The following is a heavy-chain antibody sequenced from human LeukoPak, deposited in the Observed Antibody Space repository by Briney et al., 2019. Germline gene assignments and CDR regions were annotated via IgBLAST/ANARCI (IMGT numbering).Heavy chain of an antibody. D-gene: IGHD1-14*01. CDR3: ARTKVEKQVLNPFKFYYYYAMDV. Sequence: GGSLRLSCAASGFTFSDYSMNWVRQAPGKGLEWVSSISPSSSYIYYEDSVKGRFTISRDNAKNSLYLQMNSLRAEDTAVYYCARTKVEKQVLNPFKFYYYYAMDVWGQGTTVTVSS. V-gene: IGHV3-21*01. CDR1: GFTFSDYS. J-gene: IGHJ6*02. CDR2: ISPSSSYI.